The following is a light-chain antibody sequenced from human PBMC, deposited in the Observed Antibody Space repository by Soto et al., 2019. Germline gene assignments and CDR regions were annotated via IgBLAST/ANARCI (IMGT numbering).Light chain of an antibody. CDR1: QDVGSF. V-gene: IGKV1-5*03. Sequence: DIQMAQSPSTLSASVGDTVTVTCRASQDVGSFLAWYQQKPGKAPKLLIYLASRLESGVPSRFSGSGSGTDFSLTISGLQPGDFATYFCQQYNSHSCDSFGQGTKLEIK. CDR2: LAS. CDR3: QQYNSHSCDS. J-gene: IGKJ2*03.